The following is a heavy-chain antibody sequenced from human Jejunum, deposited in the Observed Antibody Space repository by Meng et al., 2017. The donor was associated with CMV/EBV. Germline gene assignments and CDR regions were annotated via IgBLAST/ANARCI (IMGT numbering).Heavy chain of an antibody. CDR1: GFTVSTNY. CDR2: ISATGRST. J-gene: IGHJ4*02. D-gene: IGHD3-22*01. Sequence: LQLVQSGSELKKPGGSLRLSCAASGFTVSTNYMSWVRQAPGKGLEWVSAISATGRSTYYADSVKGRFTISRDNSKNTLFLQVSSLRAEDTAIYYCAKDDRGVQSNWGQGTLVTVSS. CDR3: AKDDRGVQSN. V-gene: IGHV3-23*04.